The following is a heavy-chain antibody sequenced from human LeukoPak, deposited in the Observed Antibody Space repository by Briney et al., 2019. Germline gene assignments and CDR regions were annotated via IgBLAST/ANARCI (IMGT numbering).Heavy chain of an antibody. CDR3: AKSDYYDSSGPFDC. D-gene: IGHD3-22*01. J-gene: IGHJ4*02. CDR1: GFTFDDYA. Sequence: GRSLRLSCAASGFTFDDYAMHWVRQAPGKGLEWVSGISWNSGSIGYADSVKGRFTISRDNAKNSLYLQMNSLRAEDTALYYCAKSDYYDSSGPFDCWGQGTLVTVSS. CDR2: ISWNSGSI. V-gene: IGHV3-9*01.